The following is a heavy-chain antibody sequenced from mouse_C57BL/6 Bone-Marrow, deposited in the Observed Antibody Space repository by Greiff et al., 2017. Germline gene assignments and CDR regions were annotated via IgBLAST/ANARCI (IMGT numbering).Heavy chain of an antibody. Sequence: EVKLVESGGGLVQSGRSLRLSCATSGFTFSDFYMEWVRQAPGKGLEWIAASRNKANDYTTEYSASVKGRFIVSRDTSKSILYLQMPALRAEAPAIYYCARDAFYVSSYGWYFDVWGTGTTVTVSS. CDR2: SRNKANDYTT. CDR1: GFTFSDFY. CDR3: ARDAFYVSSYGWYFDV. J-gene: IGHJ1*03. V-gene: IGHV7-1*01. D-gene: IGHD1-1*01.